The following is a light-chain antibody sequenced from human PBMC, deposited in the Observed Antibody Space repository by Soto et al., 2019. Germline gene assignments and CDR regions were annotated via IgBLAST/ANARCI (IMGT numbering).Light chain of an antibody. CDR2: EVS. J-gene: IGLJ2*01. Sequence: QSVLTQPASVSGSPGQTITISCTGTSSDVGGYAYVSWYQQYPGKVPKLVISEVSNRPSGVSHRFSGSRSGNTASLTISGLQAEDEADYHCSSYTSRTTPVFGGGNKLTVL. V-gene: IGLV2-14*01. CDR1: SSDVGGYAY. CDR3: SSYTSRTTPV.